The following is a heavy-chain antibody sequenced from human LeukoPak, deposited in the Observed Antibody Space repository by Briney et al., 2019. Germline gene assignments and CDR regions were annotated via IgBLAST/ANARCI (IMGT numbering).Heavy chain of an antibody. Sequence: GGSLRLSCAASGFTFSSYSMNWVRQAPGKGLEWVSSISSSSSYIYYADSVKGRFTISRDNAKNSLYLQMNSLRAEDTAVYYCARDLDYGDPITPDYWGQGTLVTVSS. J-gene: IGHJ4*02. D-gene: IGHD4-17*01. CDR2: ISSSSSYI. CDR3: ARDLDYGDPITPDY. CDR1: GFTFSSYS. V-gene: IGHV3-21*01.